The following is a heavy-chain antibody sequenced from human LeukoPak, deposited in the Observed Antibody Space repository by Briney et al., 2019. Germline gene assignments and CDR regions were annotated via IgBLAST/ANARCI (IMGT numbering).Heavy chain of an antibody. CDR2: IYYSGST. J-gene: IGHJ3*02. CDR3: ARPGVGSGRYGAFDI. Sequence: PSETLSLTCTVSGNSISSYYWSWIRQPPGKGLEWIGYIYYSGSTSYNPSLKSRVTISLDTSKNQFSLKLSSVTAADTAVYYCARPGVGSGRYGAFDIWGQGTMVTVSS. D-gene: IGHD5-18*01. CDR1: GNSISSYY. V-gene: IGHV4-59*08.